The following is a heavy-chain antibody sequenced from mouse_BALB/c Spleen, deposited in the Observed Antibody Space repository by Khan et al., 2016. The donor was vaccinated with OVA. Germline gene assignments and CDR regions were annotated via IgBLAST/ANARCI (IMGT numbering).Heavy chain of an antibody. CDR1: GSSIPSDYA. D-gene: IGHD2-1*01. CDR3: ARDGNWYFDV. Sequence: EVQLQESGPGLVKPSQSLALTCTVSGSSIPSDYAWNWIRQFPGSKLEWMGYIRNSGNTSYNPSLKSRITITRDTSKNQFFLQLNSVTTEDTATYYCARDGNWYFDVWGVGTTVTVSS. V-gene: IGHV3-2*02. CDR2: IRNSGNT. J-gene: IGHJ1*01.